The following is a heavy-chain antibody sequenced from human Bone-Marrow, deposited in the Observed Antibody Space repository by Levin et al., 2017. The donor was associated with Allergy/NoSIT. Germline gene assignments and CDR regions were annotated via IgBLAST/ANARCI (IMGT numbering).Heavy chain of an antibody. Sequence: GGSLRLSCAASGFTFSNYWMSWVRQAPGKGLEWVANIKQGGSEKYYVDSVKGRFTISRDNAKNSLYLQMNSLRVEDTAVYYCARDWDLTVAYFDYWGHGTLVTVSS. CDR3: ARDWDLTVAYFDY. CDR2: IKQGGSEK. CDR1: GFTFSNYW. V-gene: IGHV3-7*04. J-gene: IGHJ4*01. D-gene: IGHD6-19*01.